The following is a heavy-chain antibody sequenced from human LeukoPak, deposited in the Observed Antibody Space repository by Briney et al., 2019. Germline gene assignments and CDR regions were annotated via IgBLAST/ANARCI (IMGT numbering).Heavy chain of an antibody. CDR3: AKAPDSSGYYQYFQH. J-gene: IGHJ1*01. CDR2: ISYDGSIK. Sequence: GGSLRLSCAASGFTFSTYGMHWVRQAPGKGLEWVAAISYDGSIKFYADFVKGRFTFSRDNSKNMLYLQMNSLKTEDTAVYYCAKAPDSSGYYQYFQHWGQGTLVTVSS. D-gene: IGHD3-22*01. CDR1: GFTFSTYG. V-gene: IGHV3-30*18.